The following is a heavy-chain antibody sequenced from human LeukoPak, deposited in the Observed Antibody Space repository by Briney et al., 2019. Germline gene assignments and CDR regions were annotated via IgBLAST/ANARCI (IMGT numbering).Heavy chain of an antibody. CDR2: ISYDGSNK. V-gene: IGHV3-30-3*01. D-gene: IGHD3-10*01. CDR1: GFTFSSSS. J-gene: IGHJ3*02. Sequence: GGSLRLSCAASGFTFSSSSMNWVRQAPGKGLEWVTVISYDGSNKYYADSVKDRFTISRDNSKNTLYLQMNSLRSEDTAVYYCARVLSMVRVRNGRYAFDIWGQGTMVTVSS. CDR3: ARVLSMVRVRNGRYAFDI.